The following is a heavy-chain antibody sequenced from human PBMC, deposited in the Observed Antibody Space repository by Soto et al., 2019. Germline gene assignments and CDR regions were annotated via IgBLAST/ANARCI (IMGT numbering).Heavy chain of an antibody. Sequence: QVQLVESGGGVVQPGRSLRLSCAASGFTLSSYAMHWVRQAPGKGLEWVAVISYDGSNKYYADSVKGRFTISRDNSKNTLYLQMNSLRAEDTGVYYCARGVYDSSGVGSGDYWGQGTLVTVSS. J-gene: IGHJ4*02. V-gene: IGHV3-30-3*01. D-gene: IGHD3-22*01. CDR3: ARGVYDSSGVGSGDY. CDR2: ISYDGSNK. CDR1: GFTLSSYA.